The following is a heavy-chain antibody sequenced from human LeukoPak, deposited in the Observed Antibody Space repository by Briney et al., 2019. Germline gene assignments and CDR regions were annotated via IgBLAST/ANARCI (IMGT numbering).Heavy chain of an antibody. V-gene: IGHV3-23*01. Sequence: GGSLRLSCAASGFTFDNYAMSWARQAPGKGLEWVSAISGSGGSTYYADSVKGRFTISRDNSKNTLYLQMNSRRAEDTAVYYCTKGTIWLPFDYWGQGTLVTVSS. CDR1: GFTFDNYA. CDR2: ISGSGGST. J-gene: IGHJ4*02. CDR3: TKGTIWLPFDY. D-gene: IGHD5-24*01.